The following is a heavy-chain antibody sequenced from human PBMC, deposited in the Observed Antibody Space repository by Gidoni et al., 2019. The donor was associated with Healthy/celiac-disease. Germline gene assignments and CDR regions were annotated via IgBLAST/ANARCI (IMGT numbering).Heavy chain of an antibody. J-gene: IGHJ6*02. CDR2: INPSGGST. Sequence: QVQLVQSGAEVKKPGASVTVSCKASGYTFTGYYMHWVRQAPGQGLEWMGIINPSGGSTSYAQKFQGRVTMTRDTSTSTVYMELSSLRSEDTAVYYCARWILPTEVSADYGMDVWGQGTTVTVSS. V-gene: IGHV1-46*01. CDR3: ARWILPTEVSADYGMDV. D-gene: IGHD2-2*03. CDR1: GYTFTGYY.